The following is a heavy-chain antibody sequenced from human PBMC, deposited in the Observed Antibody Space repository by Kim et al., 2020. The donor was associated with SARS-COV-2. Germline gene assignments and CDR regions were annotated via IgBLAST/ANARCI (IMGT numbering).Heavy chain of an antibody. D-gene: IGHD5-18*01. J-gene: IGHJ4*02. CDR2: ISSSSYT. Sequence: GGSLRLSCAASGFTFSDYYMSWIRQAPGKGLEWVSYISSSSYTNYADSVKGRFTISRDNAKNSLYLQMNSLRAEDTAVYYCARDGGYSYGYGGDYWGQGTLVTVSS. CDR1: GFTFSDYY. V-gene: IGHV3-11*06. CDR3: ARDGGYSYGYGGDY.